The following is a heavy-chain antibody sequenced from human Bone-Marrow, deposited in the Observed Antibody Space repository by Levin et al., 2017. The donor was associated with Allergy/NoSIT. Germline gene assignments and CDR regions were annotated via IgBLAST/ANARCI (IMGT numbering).Heavy chain of an antibody. V-gene: IGHV3-23*01. J-gene: IGHJ4*02. Sequence: GGSLRLSCAASGFTFSSYAMSWVRQAPGKGLEWVSVISSSGGSTYYADSVKGRFTISRDNSKNTLYLQMNSLRAEDTAVYYCAKGGLSSWYCFDYWGQGTLVTVSS. CDR2: ISSSGGST. D-gene: IGHD6-13*01. CDR3: AKGGLSSWYCFDY. CDR1: GFTFSSYA.